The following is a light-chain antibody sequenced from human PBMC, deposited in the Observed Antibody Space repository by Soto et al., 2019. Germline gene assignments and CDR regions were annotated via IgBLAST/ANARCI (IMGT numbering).Light chain of an antibody. Sequence: EILLTQSPGTLSLSPGERATLACRASQSVSSNYVAWYQQKPGQAPRLLIHGASARASGIPDRFSGSGSGADLTLTISRLEPEDFAVYYCQLYGSSPRFTFGPGTRVDIK. CDR2: GAS. CDR1: QSVSSNY. J-gene: IGKJ3*01. V-gene: IGKV3-20*01. CDR3: QLYGSSPRFT.